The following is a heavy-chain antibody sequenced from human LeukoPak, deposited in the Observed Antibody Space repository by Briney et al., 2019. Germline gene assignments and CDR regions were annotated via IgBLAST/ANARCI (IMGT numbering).Heavy chain of an antibody. J-gene: IGHJ4*02. CDR3: ATGMFKDPNPPMTAVTPVYS. V-gene: IGHV4-59*12. CDR2: IYYSGST. D-gene: IGHD4-17*01. Sequence: SETLSLTCTVSGGSISSYYWSWIRQPPGKGLEWIGYIYYSGSTNYNPSLKSRVTISVDTSKNQFSLKLSSVTAADTAVYYCATGMFKDPNPPMTAVTPVYSWGQATLVTVSS. CDR1: GGSISSYY.